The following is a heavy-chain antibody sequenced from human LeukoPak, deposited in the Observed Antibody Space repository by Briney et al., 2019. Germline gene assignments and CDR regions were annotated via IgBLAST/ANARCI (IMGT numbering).Heavy chain of an antibody. V-gene: IGHV4-39*01. J-gene: IGHJ4*02. CDR3: ASYNSGGYGVSDY. Sequence: SETLSLTCTVSGGSISSSSYYWGWIRQTPGKGLEWIGSIYYSGSTYYNPSLEGRVTISADTSRNKFSLNLRSVTAADTAVYYCASYNSGGYGVSDYWGQGTLVTVSS. CDR2: IYYSGST. D-gene: IGHD6-19*01. CDR1: GGSISSSSYY.